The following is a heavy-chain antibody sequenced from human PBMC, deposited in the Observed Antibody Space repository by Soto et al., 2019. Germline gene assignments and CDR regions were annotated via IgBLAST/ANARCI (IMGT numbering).Heavy chain of an antibody. V-gene: IGHV3-30*03. CDR2: ISNDALNK. CDR3: ARPRRDYYYYYGMDV. Sequence: QVQLVESGGGVVQPGRSLRLSCAASGFTFSGYGMHWVRQAPGKGLEWVAVISNDALNKYYADSVKGRFAISRDDSRNNLYLQMNSLRAEDTAVYYCARPRRDYYYYYGMDVWGQGTTVTVSS. CDR1: GFTFSGYG. J-gene: IGHJ6*02.